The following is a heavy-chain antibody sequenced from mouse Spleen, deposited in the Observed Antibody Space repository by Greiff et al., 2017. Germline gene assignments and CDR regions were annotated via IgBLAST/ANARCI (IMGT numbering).Heavy chain of an antibody. J-gene: IGHJ3*01. Sequence: EVKLMESGPELVKPGASVKVSCKASGYAFTSYNMYWVKQSHGKSLEWIGYIDPYNGGTSYNQKFKGKATLTVDKSSSTAYMQLSSLTSEDSAVYYCARLLVWFAYWGQGTLVTVSA. D-gene: IGHD1-1*01. CDR2: IDPYNGGT. CDR3: ARLLVWFAY. CDR1: GYAFTSYN. V-gene: IGHV1S135*01.